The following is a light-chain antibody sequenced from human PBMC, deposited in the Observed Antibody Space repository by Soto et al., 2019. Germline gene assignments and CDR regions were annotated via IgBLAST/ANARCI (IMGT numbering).Light chain of an antibody. J-gene: IGLJ2*01. CDR3: QSYDISLSGSV. Sequence: QSVLTQPPSVSGAPGQRVTISCTGSSSNTGAGYDVHWYQQLPGTAPKLLIYGNNNRPSGVPDRFSGSKSGTSASLAITGLQAEYEADYYCQSYDISLSGSVFGGGTKVTVL. CDR1: SSNTGAGYD. V-gene: IGLV1-40*01. CDR2: GNN.